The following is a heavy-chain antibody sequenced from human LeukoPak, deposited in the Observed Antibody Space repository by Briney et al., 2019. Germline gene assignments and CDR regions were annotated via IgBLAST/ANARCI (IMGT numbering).Heavy chain of an antibody. CDR1: GGPFSGYF. CDR3: ARRYYYNLGSFPFDF. CDR2: IHNSGTS. V-gene: IGHV4-34*01. D-gene: IGHD3-10*01. Sequence: SETLSLTCAVSGGPFSGYFWSWIRQSSGKGLEWIGEIHNSGTSNYNPSLNSRVTISEDTSKNQFYLNLSSVTAADTAVYYCARRYYYNLGSFPFDFWGQGTLVTVSS. J-gene: IGHJ4*02.